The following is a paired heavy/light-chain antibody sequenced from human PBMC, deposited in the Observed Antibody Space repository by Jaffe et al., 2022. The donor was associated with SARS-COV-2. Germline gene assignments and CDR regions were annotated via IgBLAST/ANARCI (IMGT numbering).Light chain of an antibody. CDR3: QVWDSSSDQYV. Sequence: SYVLTQPPSVSVAPGKTARITCGGNNIGSKSVHWYKQKPGQAPVLVIYYDIDRPSGIPERFSGSNSGNTATLTISRVEAGDEADYYCQVWDSSSDQYVFGAGTKVAVL. CDR2: YDI. J-gene: IGLJ1*01. V-gene: IGLV3-21*04. CDR1: NIGSKS.
Heavy chain of an antibody. Sequence: EVQLVESGGGLVKPGGSVRVSCAASGFTFSNAWMNWVRQAPGKGLEWVGRIKSKTDGGTTDYAAPVKGRFTISRDDSKNTLYLQMNSLKTEDTGVFYCTTETTQENRDYYDSGDYYSGAFDFWGQGTMVTVSS. CDR2: IKSKTDGGTT. CDR1: GFTFSNAW. CDR3: TTETTQENRDYYDSGDYYSGAFDF. D-gene: IGHD3-22*01. J-gene: IGHJ3*01. V-gene: IGHV3-15*01.